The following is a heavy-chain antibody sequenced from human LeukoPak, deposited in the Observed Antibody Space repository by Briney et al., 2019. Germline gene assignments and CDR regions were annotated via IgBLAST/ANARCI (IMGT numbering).Heavy chain of an antibody. Sequence: ASVKVSCKVSGYTLTELSMHWVRQAPGTGLEWMGGFDPEDGETIYAQKFQGRVTMTEDTSTDTAYMELSSLRSEDTAVYYCATDQDDYVWGSYRNWGQGTLVTVSS. D-gene: IGHD3-16*02. CDR2: FDPEDGET. CDR3: ATDQDDYVWGSYRN. CDR1: GYTLTELS. J-gene: IGHJ1*01. V-gene: IGHV1-24*01.